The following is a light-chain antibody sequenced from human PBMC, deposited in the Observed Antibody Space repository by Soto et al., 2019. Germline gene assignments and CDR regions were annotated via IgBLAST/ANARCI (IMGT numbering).Light chain of an antibody. Sequence: EIVLTQSPGTLSLSPGERATLSCRASQSVSSSYLAWYQQQPGQAPRLLIYGASSRATGIPDRFSGSGSGTDFTLTISRLEPEDFAVYYCHQYGSSPRTFGQGTKVEIK. CDR2: GAS. J-gene: IGKJ1*01. CDR1: QSVSSSY. CDR3: HQYGSSPRT. V-gene: IGKV3-20*01.